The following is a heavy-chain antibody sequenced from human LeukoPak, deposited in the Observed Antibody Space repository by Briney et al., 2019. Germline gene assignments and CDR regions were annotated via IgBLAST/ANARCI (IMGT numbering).Heavy chain of an antibody. CDR1: GYTFTSYG. V-gene: IGHV1-18*01. Sequence: ASVKVSCKASGYTFTSYGISWVRQAPGQGLEWMGWISAYNGNTNYAQKFQGRVTITTDESTSTAYMELSSLRSEDTAVYYCAKAQDGYNLGAFDIWGQGTMVTVSS. J-gene: IGHJ3*02. CDR2: ISAYNGNT. CDR3: AKAQDGYNLGAFDI. D-gene: IGHD5-24*01.